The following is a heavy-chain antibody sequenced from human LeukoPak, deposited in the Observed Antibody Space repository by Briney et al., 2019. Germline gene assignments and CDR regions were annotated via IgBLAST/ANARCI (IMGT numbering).Heavy chain of an antibody. Sequence: SGGSLRLSCAASGFTFSSYWMHWVRQAPGKGLVWVSRINTDGSSTSYADSVKGRFTISRDNAKDTLYLQMNSLRAEDTAVYYCARDHAVSLDAFDIWGQGTMVTVSS. V-gene: IGHV3-74*01. CDR3: ARDHAVSLDAFDI. CDR2: INTDGSST. D-gene: IGHD5/OR15-5a*01. J-gene: IGHJ3*02. CDR1: GFTFSSYW.